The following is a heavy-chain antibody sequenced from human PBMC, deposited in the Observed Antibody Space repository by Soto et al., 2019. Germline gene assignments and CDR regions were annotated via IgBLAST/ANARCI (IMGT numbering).Heavy chain of an antibody. CDR3: ARENYYGMDV. V-gene: IGHV4-61*01. CDR2: IYYSGST. CDR1: GGSVSSGSYY. Sequence: QVQLQESGPGLVKPSETLSLTSTVSGGSVSSGSYYWRWIRQPPGKGLEWIGYIYYSGSTNYNPSLKSRATLSVDTSKNQFSLKLISVTAADTAVYYCARENYYGMDVWGQGTTVTVSS. J-gene: IGHJ6*02.